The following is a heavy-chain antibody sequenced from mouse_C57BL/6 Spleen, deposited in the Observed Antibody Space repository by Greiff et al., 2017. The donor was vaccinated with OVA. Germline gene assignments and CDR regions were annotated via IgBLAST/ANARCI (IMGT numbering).Heavy chain of an antibody. V-gene: IGHV1-82*01. CDR2: IYPGDGDT. J-gene: IGHJ3*01. CDR3: AITTVVPTGFAY. CDR1: GYAFSSSW. Sequence: QVQLQQSGPELVKPGASVKISCKASGYAFSSSWMNWVKQRPGKGLEWIGRIYPGDGDTNYNGKFKGKATLTAAKSSSTAYMQLSSLTSEDSAVYFCAITTVVPTGFAYWGQGTLVTVSA. D-gene: IGHD1-1*01.